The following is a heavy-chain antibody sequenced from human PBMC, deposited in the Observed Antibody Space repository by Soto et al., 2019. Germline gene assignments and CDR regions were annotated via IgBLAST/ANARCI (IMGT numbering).Heavy chain of an antibody. CDR1: GYTFIYFW. CDR2: IYPGASDI. V-gene: IGHV5-51*01. CDR3: ARQGTSRGSDYAAFDL. Sequence: XESLKVSCQASGYTFIYFWGAWVLQVPGKGLEWMGVIYPGASDIRYSPSFEGHVTISADKSTNTAYLQWSSLEAADTAIYYCARQGTSRGSDYAAFDLWGPGTLVTVSS. D-gene: IGHD3-10*01. J-gene: IGHJ4*02.